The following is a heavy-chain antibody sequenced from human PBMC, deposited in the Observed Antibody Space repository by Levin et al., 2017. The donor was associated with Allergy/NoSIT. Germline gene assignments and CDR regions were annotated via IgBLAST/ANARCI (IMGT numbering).Heavy chain of an antibody. CDR3: ARAEEGFYWYFDL. J-gene: IGHJ2*01. CDR1: GFTFSSYS. Sequence: GGSLRLSCAASGFTFSSYSMNWVRQAPGKGLEWVSSINTLSNYIYYADSVKGRFTISRYNARNSVYLQMNSLRAEDTAVYYCARAEEGFYWYFDLWGRGTLVTVSS. V-gene: IGHV3-21*01. D-gene: IGHD6-19*01. CDR2: INTLSNYI.